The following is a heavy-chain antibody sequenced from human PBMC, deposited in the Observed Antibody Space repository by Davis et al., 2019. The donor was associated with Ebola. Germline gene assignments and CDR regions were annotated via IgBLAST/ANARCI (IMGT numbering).Heavy chain of an antibody. D-gene: IGHD1-1*01. Sequence: SLKIHRGASGFNFRIHTMNWVLQAPGTGLEWVSSISSRCSYIHHADSVQGRFTVTRANAKDSLYLQMYSLRAEDTAVYYCTIAHWNYLYYYMDVWGEGTTVTVSS. J-gene: IGHJ6*03. CDR3: TIAHWNYLYYYMDV. V-gene: IGHV3-21*01. CDR1: GFNFRIHT. CDR2: ISSRCSYI.